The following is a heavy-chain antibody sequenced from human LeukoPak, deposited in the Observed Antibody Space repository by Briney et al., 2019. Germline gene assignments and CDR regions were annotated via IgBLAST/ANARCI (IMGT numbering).Heavy chain of an antibody. CDR1: GYTFTSYG. Sequence: ASVKVSCKASGYTFTSYGISWVRQAPGQGLEWMGWISAYNGNTNYAQKLQGRVTMTTDTSTSTAYVELRSLRSDDTAVYYCARDGDIVVVPAATILAYWGQGTLVTVSS. CDR3: ARDGDIVVVPAATILAY. V-gene: IGHV1-18*04. CDR2: ISAYNGNT. J-gene: IGHJ4*02. D-gene: IGHD2-2*01.